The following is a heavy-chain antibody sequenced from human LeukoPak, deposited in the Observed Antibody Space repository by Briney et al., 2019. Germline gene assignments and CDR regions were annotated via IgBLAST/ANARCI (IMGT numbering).Heavy chain of an antibody. CDR1: GFTFRNYW. CDR3: ARLSGSYYSVENNWFDP. CDR2: IYTSGST. Sequence: LRLSCAASGFTFRNYWMGWVRQAPGKGLEWIGYIYTSGSTNYNPSLKSRVTISVDMSKNQFSLKLSSVTAADTAVYYCARLSGSYYSVENNWFDPWGQGTLVTVSS. V-gene: IGHV4-4*09. D-gene: IGHD1-26*01. J-gene: IGHJ5*02.